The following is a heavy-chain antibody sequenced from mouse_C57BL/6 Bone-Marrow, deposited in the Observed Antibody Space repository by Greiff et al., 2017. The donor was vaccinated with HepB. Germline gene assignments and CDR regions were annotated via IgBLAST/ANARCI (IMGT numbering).Heavy chain of an antibody. D-gene: IGHD2-3*01. V-gene: IGHV1-18*01. CDR1: GYTFTDYN. Sequence: VHVKQSGPELVKPGASVKIPCKASGYTFTDYNMDWVKQSHGKSLEWIGDINPNNGGTIYNQKFKGKATLTVDKSSSTAYMELRSLTSEDTAVYYCARSGYDGYPYAMDYWGQGTSVTVSS. CDR3: ARSGYDGYPYAMDY. J-gene: IGHJ4*01. CDR2: INPNNGGT.